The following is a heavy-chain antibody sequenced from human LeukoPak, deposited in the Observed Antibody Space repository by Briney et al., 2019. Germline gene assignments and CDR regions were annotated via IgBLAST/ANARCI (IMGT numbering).Heavy chain of an antibody. CDR2: IYYSGST. J-gene: IGHJ4*02. Sequence: PSETLSLTCAVYGGSFSSYYWGWIRQPPGKGLEWIGSIYYSGSTYYNPSLKSRVTISVDTSKNQFSLKLSSVTAADTAVYYCAREILTGTPDYWGQGTLVTVSS. CDR1: GGSFSSYY. V-gene: IGHV4-39*01. CDR3: AREILTGTPDY. D-gene: IGHD3-9*01.